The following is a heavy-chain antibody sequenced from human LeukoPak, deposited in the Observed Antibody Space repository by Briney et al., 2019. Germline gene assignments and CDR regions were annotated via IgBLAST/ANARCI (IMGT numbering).Heavy chain of an antibody. Sequence: GGSLRLSCAASGFTFDDYAMHWVRQAPGKGLEWVSGISWNSGSIGYVDSVKGRFTISRDNAKNSLYLQMNSLRAEDTALYYCAKDFEGSWRQKAAFDIWGQGTMVTVSS. CDR2: ISWNSGSI. CDR1: GFTFDDYA. V-gene: IGHV3-9*01. J-gene: IGHJ3*02. CDR3: AKDFEGSWRQKAAFDI. D-gene: IGHD6-13*01.